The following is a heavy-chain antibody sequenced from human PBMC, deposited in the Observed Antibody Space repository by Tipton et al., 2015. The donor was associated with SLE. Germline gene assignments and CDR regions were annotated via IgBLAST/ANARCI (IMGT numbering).Heavy chain of an antibody. D-gene: IGHD2-2*02. J-gene: IGHJ5*02. V-gene: IGHV4-59*12. CDR3: AREDSSSWFYTRFDP. CDR2: IYYSGST. CDR1: GGSISGYF. Sequence: TLSLTCTVSGGSISGYFWSWIRQPPGKGLEWIGNIYYSGSTNYSPSLKSRVTISVGTSKNQLSLKLTSVTAADTAVYYCAREDSSSWFYTRFDPWGQGTLVTVSS.